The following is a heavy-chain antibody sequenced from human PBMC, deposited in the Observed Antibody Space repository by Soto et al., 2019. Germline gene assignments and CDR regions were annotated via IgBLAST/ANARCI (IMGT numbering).Heavy chain of an antibody. D-gene: IGHD2-15*01. Sequence: PGGSLRLSCAASGFTFSSYTMNWVRQAPGKGLEWVSYISRSSSLTYYADSVKGRFTISRGNAKNSLFLQMNSLRAEDTAVYYCARDQWYAFDIWGQGTMVTVSS. CDR2: ISRSSSLT. J-gene: IGHJ3*02. CDR1: GFTFSSYT. CDR3: ARDQWYAFDI. V-gene: IGHV3-48*01.